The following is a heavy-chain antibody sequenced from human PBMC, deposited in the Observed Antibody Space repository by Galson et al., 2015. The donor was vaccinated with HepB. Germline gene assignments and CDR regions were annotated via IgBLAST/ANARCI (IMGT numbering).Heavy chain of an antibody. CDR2: IYPGDSDT. D-gene: IGHD6-19*01. V-gene: IGHV5-51*01. CDR1: GYSFITYW. CDR3: ARHSPLPYSSGWYPPKNYYGMDV. J-gene: IGHJ6*02. Sequence: SGAEVKKPGESLKISCKGSGYSFITYWIGWVRQMPGKGLEWMGIIYPGDSDTRYSPSFQGQVTMSVDKSINTAYLQWSSLRASDTAMYYCARHSPLPYSSGWYPPKNYYGMDVWGQGTTVTVSS.